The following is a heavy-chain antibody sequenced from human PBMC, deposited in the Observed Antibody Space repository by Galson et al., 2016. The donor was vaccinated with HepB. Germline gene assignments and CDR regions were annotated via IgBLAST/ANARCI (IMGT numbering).Heavy chain of an antibody. CDR3: ARTDGFGELFPLDY. J-gene: IGHJ4*02. Sequence: SETLSLTCTVSGGSLSNYYWSWLRQSPGKGLEWIGYTHKSGSTEYSPSLKRRVTISLDASKNWFSLQLSSVTAADTAVYYCARTDGFGELFPLDYWGQGTLVTVSS. V-gene: IGHV4-59*08. D-gene: IGHD3-10*01. CDR1: GGSLSNYY. CDR2: THKSGST.